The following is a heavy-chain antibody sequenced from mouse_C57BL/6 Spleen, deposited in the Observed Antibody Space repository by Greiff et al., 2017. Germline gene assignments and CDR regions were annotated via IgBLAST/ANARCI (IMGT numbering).Heavy chain of an antibody. CDR1: GYTFTSYW. CDR3: ARRGGYDVGGYYFDD. CDR2: IDPSDSYT. V-gene: IGHV1-69*01. D-gene: IGHD2-2*01. Sequence: QVQLQQPGAELVMPGASVKLSCKASGYTFTSYWMHWVKQRPGQGLEWIGEIDPSDSYTNYNQKFKGKSTLTVDKSSSTAYMPLSSLTSEDSAVYYCARRGGYDVGGYYFDDWGQGTTLAVAS. J-gene: IGHJ2*01.